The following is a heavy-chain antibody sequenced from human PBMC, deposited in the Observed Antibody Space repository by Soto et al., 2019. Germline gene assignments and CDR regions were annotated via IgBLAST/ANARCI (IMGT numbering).Heavy chain of an antibody. V-gene: IGHV1-69*01. CDR2: IVPIFSTV. CDR1: GGTFNSYA. CDR3: AGDRGVAATYYFDY. J-gene: IGHJ4*02. Sequence: QVQLVQSGAEVKKPGSSVKVSCKAPGGTFNSYAISWLRQAPGQGLEWMGGIVPIFSTVNYAQKFQDRVTITADESTSTAYMELGSLTSEDTAVYYCAGDRGVAATYYFDYWVQGTLVTVSS. D-gene: IGHD2-15*01.